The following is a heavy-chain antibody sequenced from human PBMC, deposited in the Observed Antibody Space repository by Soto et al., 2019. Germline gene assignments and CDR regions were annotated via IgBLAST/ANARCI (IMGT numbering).Heavy chain of an antibody. CDR1: GFTFSTYW. D-gene: IGHD2-21*01. V-gene: IGHV3-74*01. J-gene: IGHJ3*02. CDR2: INSDGRST. Sequence: EVQLVESGGGLVQPGGSLRLSCAASGFTFSTYWMHWVRQAPGKGLVWVSRINSDGRSTDYADSVKGRFTISRDNAKKALYLQMHSLRAEDTAVYNCVRGVNPFDIGGQGTMVTVSS. CDR3: VRGVNPFDI.